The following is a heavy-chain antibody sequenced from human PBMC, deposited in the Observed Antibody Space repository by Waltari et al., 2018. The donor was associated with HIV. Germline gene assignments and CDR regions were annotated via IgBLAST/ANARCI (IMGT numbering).Heavy chain of an antibody. CDR1: GVSISSYNW. CDR3: ARVMSGDYGSSWFDP. D-gene: IGHD2-21*02. V-gene: IGHV4-4*02. CDR2: MFPSGST. J-gene: IGHJ5*02. Sequence: QVQLQESGPGLVKPSETLSRTCAVPGVSISSYNWWSWVRQPPGKGLEWIGEMFPSGSTNYNPSLKSRGTISVDKSKNQFSLKLTSVTAADTAVYFCARVMSGDYGSSWFDPWGQGTLVTVSS.